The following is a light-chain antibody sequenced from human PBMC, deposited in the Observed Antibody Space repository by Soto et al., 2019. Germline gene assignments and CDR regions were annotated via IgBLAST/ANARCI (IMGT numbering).Light chain of an antibody. J-gene: IGKJ5*01. V-gene: IGKV3-15*01. CDR3: QQYGSSST. CDR2: AAS. CDR1: QSLIFN. Sequence: EIVMTQSPATLSVSPGERATLSCRSSQSLIFNLAWYQQKPGQAPRLLIYAASTRATGIPARFTGSGSGTEFTLTISGLQSEDFAVYYCQQYGSSSTFGQGTRLEI.